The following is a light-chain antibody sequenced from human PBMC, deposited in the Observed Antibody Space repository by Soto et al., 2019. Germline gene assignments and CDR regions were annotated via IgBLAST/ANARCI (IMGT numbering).Light chain of an antibody. V-gene: IGLV7-46*01. Sequence: QAVVTQEPSVTVSPGGTVTLTCGSSTGAVTSGHYPYWFQQKPGQVPKTLIYDATNKVSWTPARFSGSLLGGKAALTLSGAQPEDEADYFCLLSHNGGRNWVFGGGTKLTVL. CDR2: DAT. J-gene: IGLJ3*02. CDR1: TGAVTSGHY. CDR3: LLSHNGGRNWV.